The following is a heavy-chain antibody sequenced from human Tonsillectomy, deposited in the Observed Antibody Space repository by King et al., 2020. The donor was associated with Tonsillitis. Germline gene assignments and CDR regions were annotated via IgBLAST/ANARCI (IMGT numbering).Heavy chain of an antibody. V-gene: IGHV3-43*02. D-gene: IGHD7-27*01. CDR2: ISGDGSST. Sequence: VQLVESGGGVVQPGGSLRLSCAASGFTFDDRVMSWVSQVPGSGLEWVSLISGDGSSTFYVESVKGRFTISRYNSKRSLYLQMNSLRNEDNALDYCALSLNGGRANWGQGTLVTVSS. CDR1: GFTFDDRV. J-gene: IGHJ4*02. CDR3: ALSLNGGRAN.